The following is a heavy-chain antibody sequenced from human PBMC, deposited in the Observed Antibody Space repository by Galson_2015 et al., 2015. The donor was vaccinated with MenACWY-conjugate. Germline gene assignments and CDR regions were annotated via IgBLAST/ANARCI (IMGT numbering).Heavy chain of an antibody. D-gene: IGHD2-21*02. Sequence: SLRLSCAASGVTVSSNYMSWVRQAPGKGLEWVSVIYSGGSTYYADSVKGRFTISRDNSKNTLYLQMNSLRAEDTAVYYCANLYCGGDCYSGGAFDIWGQGTMVTVSS. CDR2: IYSGGST. J-gene: IGHJ3*02. CDR1: GVTVSSNY. V-gene: IGHV3-53*01. CDR3: ANLYCGGDCYSGGAFDI.